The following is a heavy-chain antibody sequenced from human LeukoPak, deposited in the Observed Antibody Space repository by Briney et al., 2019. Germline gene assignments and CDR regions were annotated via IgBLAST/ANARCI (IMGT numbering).Heavy chain of an antibody. CDR1: GGSISSSSYY. J-gene: IGHJ4*02. CDR3: ATKGPQVVNQIQDY. D-gene: IGHD3-22*01. CDR2: IYYSGST. V-gene: IGHV4-39*01. Sequence: SETLSLTCTVSGGSISSSSYYWGWIRQPPGKGLEWIGSIYYSGSTYYNPSLKSRVTISVDTSKNQFSLKLSSVTAADTAVYYCATKGPQVVNQIQDYWGQGTLVTVSS.